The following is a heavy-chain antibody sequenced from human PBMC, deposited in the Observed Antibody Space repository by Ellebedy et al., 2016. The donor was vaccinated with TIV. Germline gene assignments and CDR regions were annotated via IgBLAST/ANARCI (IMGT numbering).Heavy chain of an antibody. CDR1: GFTFSSYS. J-gene: IGHJ1*01. CDR3: ARGVPAAMGYFQY. V-gene: IGHV3-48*02. Sequence: GESLKISCVASGFTFSSYSMNWVRQAPGKGLEWVAYISGSSSDIYYADSVKGRFTMSRDNAQNSLYLQMNSLRDEDTAVYYCARGVPAAMGYFQYWGQGTLVTVSS. D-gene: IGHD2-2*01. CDR2: ISGSSSDI.